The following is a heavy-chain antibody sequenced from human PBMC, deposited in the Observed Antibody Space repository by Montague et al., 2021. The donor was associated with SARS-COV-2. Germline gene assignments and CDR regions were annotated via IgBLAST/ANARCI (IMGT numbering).Heavy chain of an antibody. J-gene: IGHJ5*02. D-gene: IGHD1-26*01. V-gene: IGHV4-59*01. CDR3: ARGERWFDP. CDR1: NASISNYY. CDR2: IYSSGTT. Sequence: SETLSLTCTVSNASISNYYWSWLRQAPGKGLEWIGQIYSSGTTNYNPSLKSRVTISVDTANDHFSLNLTSVTAADTAVYYCARGERWFDPWGQGTRVTVSS.